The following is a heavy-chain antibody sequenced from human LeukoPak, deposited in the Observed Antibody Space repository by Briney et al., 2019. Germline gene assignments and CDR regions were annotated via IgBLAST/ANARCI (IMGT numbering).Heavy chain of an antibody. D-gene: IGHD7-27*01. V-gene: IGHV3-30*18. CDR3: AKDYFELGIGGPYFDY. CDR1: GFTFSTYG. CDR2: ISSDGSNK. J-gene: IGHJ4*02. Sequence: GGSLRLSCAASGFTFSTYGMHWVRQAPGKGLEWVAVISSDGSNKYYADSVKGRFTISRDNSKNTLYLQMNSLRAEDTAVYYCAKDYFELGIGGPYFDYWGQGTLVTVSS.